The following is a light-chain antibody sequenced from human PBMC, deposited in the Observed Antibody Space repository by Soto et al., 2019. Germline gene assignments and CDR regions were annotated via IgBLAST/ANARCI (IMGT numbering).Light chain of an antibody. CDR1: QSVSTN. V-gene: IGKV3-11*01. J-gene: IGKJ5*01. CDR3: QHRSIWPVS. Sequence: EILMTQSPATLSVSPGERATLSCRASQSVSTNLAWYQQKPGQAPRLLIFDASNRATGIPARFSGSGSATDVTLTISSLEPEDFAVYYCQHRSIWPVSFGQGTRWRL. CDR2: DAS.